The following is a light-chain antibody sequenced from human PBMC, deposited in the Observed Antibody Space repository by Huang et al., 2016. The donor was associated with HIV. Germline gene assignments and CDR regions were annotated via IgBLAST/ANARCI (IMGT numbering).Light chain of an antibody. CDR3: QHRSNWPRLT. Sequence: EIVLTQSPATLSLSPGERATLSCRASQRVSSYLAWYQEKPGQAPRLLIDDASSRATGIPARLRGSGSGTDFTLTISSLGPEDIAVYYCQHRSNWPRLTFGGGTKVEIK. J-gene: IGKJ4*01. V-gene: IGKV3-11*01. CDR2: DAS. CDR1: QRVSSY.